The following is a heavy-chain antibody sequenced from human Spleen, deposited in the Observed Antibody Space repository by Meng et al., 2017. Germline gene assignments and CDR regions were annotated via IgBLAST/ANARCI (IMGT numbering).Heavy chain of an antibody. J-gene: IGHJ4*02. Sequence: GESLKISCKGSGYTFISYWIGWVRQMPGKGLEWMGIIYPGDSDTTYSPSFQGQVTISADRSISSAYLQWSSLKASDTAIYYCARLGQHYDSSGYYYDYWGQGTRVTVSS. V-gene: IGHV5-51*01. D-gene: IGHD3-22*01. CDR1: GYTFISYW. CDR3: ARLGQHYDSSGYYYDY. CDR2: IYPGDSDT.